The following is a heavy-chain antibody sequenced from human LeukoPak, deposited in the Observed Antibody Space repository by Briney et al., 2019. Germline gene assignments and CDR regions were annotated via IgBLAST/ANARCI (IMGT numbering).Heavy chain of an antibody. V-gene: IGHV3-21*01. CDR3: AREQSYSEEIVVVNPPFDY. Sequence: GGSLRLSCAASGFTVSSNYMSWVRQAPGKGLEWVSSISSSGTYIYFADSVKGRFTISRDNAKNSLYLQMNSLRAEDTALYYCAREQSYSEEIVVVNPPFDYWGQGTLVTVSS. CDR2: ISSSGTYI. J-gene: IGHJ4*02. CDR1: GFTVSSNY. D-gene: IGHD2-21*01.